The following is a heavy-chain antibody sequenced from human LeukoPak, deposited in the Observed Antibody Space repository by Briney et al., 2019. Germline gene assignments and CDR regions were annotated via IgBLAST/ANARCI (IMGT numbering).Heavy chain of an antibody. CDR3: ARGSGWYSPDY. V-gene: IGHV1-69*05. CDR1: GGTFSSYA. Sequence: SVTVSFKASGGTFSSYAISWVRQAPGQGLEWMGGIIPSFGTANYAQKFQGRVTITTDESTSTAYVELSSLRSEDTAVYYCARGSGWYSPDYWGRGTLVTVSS. CDR2: IIPSFGTA. J-gene: IGHJ4*02. D-gene: IGHD6-19*01.